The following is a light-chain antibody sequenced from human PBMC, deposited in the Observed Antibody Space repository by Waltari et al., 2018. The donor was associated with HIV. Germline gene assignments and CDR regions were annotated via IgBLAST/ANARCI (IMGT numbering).Light chain of an antibody. CDR2: DTS. Sequence: EIVMTQSPDTLSVSPGGRATLSCRASHYVSDRLAWYQQKPGQAPRLLLRDTSTRASGIPGRFSGRGSGTEFTLTISSLQPEDYAVYYCQQYKQWPFTFGPGTKLDSK. CDR1: HYVSDR. CDR3: QQYKQWPFT. V-gene: IGKV3-15*01. J-gene: IGKJ3*01.